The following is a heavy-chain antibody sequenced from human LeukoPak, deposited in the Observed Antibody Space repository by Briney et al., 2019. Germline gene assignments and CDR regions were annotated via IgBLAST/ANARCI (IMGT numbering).Heavy chain of an antibody. J-gene: IGHJ4*02. Sequence: ASVKVSCKASGYTFTGYYMHWVRQAPGQGLEWMGRINPNSGGTNYAQKFQGRVTMTRDTSISTAYMELSRLRSDDTAVYYCAREFLYRGGDCSPDYWGQGTLVTVSS. D-gene: IGHD2-21*02. V-gene: IGHV1-2*06. CDR2: INPNSGGT. CDR3: AREFLYRGGDCSPDY. CDR1: GYTFTGYY.